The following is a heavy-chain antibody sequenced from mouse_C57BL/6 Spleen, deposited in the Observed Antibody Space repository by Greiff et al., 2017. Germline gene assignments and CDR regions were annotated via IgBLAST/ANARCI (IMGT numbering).Heavy chain of an antibody. D-gene: IGHD2-4*01. Sequence: QVQLKQSGAELVRPGASVKLSCKASGYTFTDYYINWVKQRPGQGLEWIARIYPGSGNTYYNGKFKGKATLTAEKSSSTAYMQLSSLTSEDSAVYFCANDYEGYAMDYWGQGTSVTVSS. CDR1: GYTFTDYY. CDR2: IYPGSGNT. V-gene: IGHV1-76*01. J-gene: IGHJ4*01. CDR3: ANDYEGYAMDY.